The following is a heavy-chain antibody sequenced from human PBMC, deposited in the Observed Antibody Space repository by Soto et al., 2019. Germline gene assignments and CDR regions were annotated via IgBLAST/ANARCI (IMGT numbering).Heavy chain of an antibody. Sequence: EASVKVSCEASGYTFTSYAMHWVRQAPGQRLEWMGWINAGNGNTKYSQKFQGRVTITRDTSASTAYMELSSLRSEDTAVYYCARESTEWWRVGYYYYGMDVWGQGTTVTVSS. CDR1: GYTFTSYA. J-gene: IGHJ6*02. D-gene: IGHD2-15*01. CDR2: INAGNGNT. V-gene: IGHV1-3*01. CDR3: ARESTEWWRVGYYYYGMDV.